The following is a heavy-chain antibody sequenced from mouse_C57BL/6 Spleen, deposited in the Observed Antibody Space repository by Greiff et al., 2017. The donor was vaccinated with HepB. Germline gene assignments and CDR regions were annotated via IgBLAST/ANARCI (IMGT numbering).Heavy chain of an antibody. D-gene: IGHD2-1*01. CDR2: ISDGGSYT. J-gene: IGHJ3*01. CDR1: GFTFSSYA. CDR3: ARDRYGNYEGWFAY. Sequence: EVQLVESGGGLVKPGGSLKLSCAASGFTFSSYAMSWVRQTPEKRLEWVATISDGGSYTYYPDNVKGRFTISRDNAKNNLYLQMSHLKSEDTAMYYCARDRYGNYEGWFAYWGQGTLVTVSA. V-gene: IGHV5-4*01.